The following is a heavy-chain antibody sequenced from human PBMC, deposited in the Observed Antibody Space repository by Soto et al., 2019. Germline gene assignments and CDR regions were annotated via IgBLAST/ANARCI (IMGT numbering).Heavy chain of an antibody. D-gene: IGHD1-26*01. CDR2: IYYSGST. V-gene: IGHV4-59*01. J-gene: IGHJ3*02. CDR1: GGSISSYS. CDR3: ATIVGATWAAFDI. Sequence: PSETLSLTCTVSGGSISSYSWSWIRQPPGKGLEWIGYIYYSGSTNYNPSLKSRVTVSLDTPRNQFFLKLTSVTAADTAMYYCATIVGATWAAFDIWGRGTLVTVSS.